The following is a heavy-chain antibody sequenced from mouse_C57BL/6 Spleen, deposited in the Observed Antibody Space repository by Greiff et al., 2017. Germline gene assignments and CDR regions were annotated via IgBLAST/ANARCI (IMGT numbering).Heavy chain of an antibody. CDR2: INPSSGYT. J-gene: IGHJ4*01. CDR1: GYTFTSYT. D-gene: IGHD2-10*02. CDR3: ASHGGYGNYDAMDY. V-gene: IGHV1-4*01. Sequence: VQGVESGAELARPGASVKMSCKASGYTFTSYTMHWVKQRPGQGLEWIGYINPSSGYTKYNQKFKDKATLTADKSSSTAYMQLSSLTSEDSAVYYCASHGGYGNYDAMDYWGQGTSVTVSS.